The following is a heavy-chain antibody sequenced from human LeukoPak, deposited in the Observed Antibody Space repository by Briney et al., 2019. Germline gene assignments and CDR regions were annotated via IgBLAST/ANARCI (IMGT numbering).Heavy chain of an antibody. Sequence: HSGGSLRLSCAASGFTFSSYWMSWVRQAPGKGLEWVTNIKQDGSEKYYVDSVRGRFTISRDNAKNSLYLQMNSPRVEDTAVYYCARDWQSVGGISAAGGWPNWFDSWGQGTLVTVSS. CDR3: ARDWQSVGGISAAGGWPNWFDS. CDR1: GFTFSSYW. V-gene: IGHV3-7*01. CDR2: IKQDGSEK. D-gene: IGHD6-13*01. J-gene: IGHJ5*01.